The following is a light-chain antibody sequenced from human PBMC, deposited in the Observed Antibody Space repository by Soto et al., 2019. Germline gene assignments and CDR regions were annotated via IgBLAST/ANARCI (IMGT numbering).Light chain of an antibody. CDR2: NVY. Sequence: QSVLTQPASVSGSPGQSITISCTGTNSDVGSYNYVSWHQQHPGKAPKLMIYNVYDRPSGISNRFSGSKSGNTASLTISGLLAEDEADYYCCSFTSSNTYAFGTGTKVTVL. CDR3: CSFTSSNTYA. CDR1: NSDVGSYNY. V-gene: IGLV2-14*03. J-gene: IGLJ1*01.